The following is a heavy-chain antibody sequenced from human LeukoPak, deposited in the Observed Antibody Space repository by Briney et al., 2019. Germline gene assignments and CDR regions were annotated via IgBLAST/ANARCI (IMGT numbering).Heavy chain of an antibody. D-gene: IGHD3-22*01. Sequence: SGTLSLTCTVSGGSISSYYWSWIRQPPGKGLEWIGYIYYSGSTNYNPSLKSRVTISVDTSKNQFSLKLSSVTAADTAVYYCARERYYDSSGSLNWFDPWGQGTLVTVSS. V-gene: IGHV4-59*01. CDR1: GGSISSYY. CDR3: ARERYYDSSGSLNWFDP. J-gene: IGHJ5*02. CDR2: IYYSGST.